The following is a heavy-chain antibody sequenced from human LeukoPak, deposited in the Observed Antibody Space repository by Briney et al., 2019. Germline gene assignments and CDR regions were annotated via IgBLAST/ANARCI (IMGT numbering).Heavy chain of an antibody. J-gene: IGHJ4*02. Sequence: PSQTLSLTCTVSGGSISSGGYYWSWIRQHPGKGLEWIGYVYYSGSTYYNPSLKSRVTISVDPSENQFSLKLSSVTAADTAVYYCASDSHGYSSSSHLGYWGQGTLVTVSS. D-gene: IGHD6-6*01. V-gene: IGHV4-31*03. CDR3: ASDSHGYSSSSHLGY. CDR1: GGSISSGGYY. CDR2: VYYSGST.